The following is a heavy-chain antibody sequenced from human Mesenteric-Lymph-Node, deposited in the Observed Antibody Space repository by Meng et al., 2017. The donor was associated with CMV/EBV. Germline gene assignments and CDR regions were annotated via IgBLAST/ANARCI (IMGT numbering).Heavy chain of an antibody. V-gene: IGHV4-59*01. CDR2: IYYIGST. CDR1: GSSMSSYY. D-gene: IGHD1-1*01. CDR3: ARRNGGAGGSLYYYGMDV. J-gene: IGHJ6*02. Sequence: SETLSLTCTVSGSSMSSYYWNWIRQPPGKGLEWIGYIYYIGSTNYNPSLKSRVTLSVDTSKNQFSLKLSSVTAADTAVYYCARRNGGAGGSLYYYGMDVWGQGTTVTVSS.